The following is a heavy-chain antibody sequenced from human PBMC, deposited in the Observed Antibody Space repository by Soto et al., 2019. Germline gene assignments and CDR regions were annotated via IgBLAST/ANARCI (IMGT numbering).Heavy chain of an antibody. J-gene: IGHJ5*02. CDR3: ARDRTQPHWFDX. D-gene: IGHD1-7*01. V-gene: IGHV3-21*01. Sequence: PGGSLRLSCAASGFTFSSYSMNWVRQAPGKGLEWVEAISSSSSYIYYAYSVKGRFTISRDNANNSLYLQMNSLRAEDTAVYYCARDRTQPHWFDXWGQGTMVTVSX. CDR2: ISSSSSYI. CDR1: GFTFSSYS.